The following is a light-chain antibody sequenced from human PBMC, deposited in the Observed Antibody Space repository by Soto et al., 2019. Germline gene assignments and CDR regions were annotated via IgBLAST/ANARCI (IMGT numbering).Light chain of an antibody. V-gene: IGLV1-44*01. CDR3: AAWDDSLNGNWV. CDR2: SNN. J-gene: IGLJ3*02. Sequence: QSVLTQPPSASGTPGQRVTISCSGSSSNIGSNTVNWYQQLPGTAPKLLIYSNNQRPSGVPDRFSGSKSGTSASLAISGLQSEDEPDYYCAAWDDSLNGNWVFGGGTKLTVL. CDR1: SSNIGSNT.